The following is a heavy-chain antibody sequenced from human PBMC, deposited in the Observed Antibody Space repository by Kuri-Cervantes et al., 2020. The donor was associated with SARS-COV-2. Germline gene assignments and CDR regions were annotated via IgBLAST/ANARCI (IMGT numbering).Heavy chain of an antibody. CDR1: GVSVTTFGSY. D-gene: IGHD5-18*01. CDR3: ARTARHFDL. V-gene: IGHV4-61*08. J-gene: IGHJ2*01. Sequence: SQTLSLTCAVSGVSVTTFGSYWSWIRQPPGKGLEWIGYIYYSGSTNYNPSLKSRVTISVDTSKNQFSLKLSSVTAADTAVYYCARTARHFDLWGRGTLVTVSS. CDR2: IYYSGST.